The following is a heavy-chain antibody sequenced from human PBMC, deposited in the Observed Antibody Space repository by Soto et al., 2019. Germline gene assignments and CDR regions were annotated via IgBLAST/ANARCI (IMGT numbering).Heavy chain of an antibody. V-gene: IGHV4-31*03. CDR2: IYNSGNN. Sequence: SRSLTCSVSGGYIRGDYNGHWIRQHPGKGLEWIGYIYNSGNNYYSPSLRSRVTMSVDTSKNQFSLNLRSVSAADTAVYYCARDRWGYSIDYWGQGTLVTVSS. D-gene: IGHD5-18*01. J-gene: IGHJ4*02. CDR3: ARDRWGYSIDY. CDR1: GGYIRGDYN.